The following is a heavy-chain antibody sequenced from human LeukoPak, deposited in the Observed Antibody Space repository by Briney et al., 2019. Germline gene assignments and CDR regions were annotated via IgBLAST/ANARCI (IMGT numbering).Heavy chain of an antibody. CDR1: GGSISSASYY. V-gene: IGHV4-61*02. Sequence: SQTLSLTCTVSGGSISSASYYWSWIRQPAGKGLEWIGRIYISGSTNYKSSLKSRVTISVDTSKNQFSLKLSSVTAADTAVYYCARGPYSYDSSGAFDIWGQGTMVTVSS. J-gene: IGHJ3*02. CDR3: ARGPYSYDSSGAFDI. CDR2: IYISGST. D-gene: IGHD3-22*01.